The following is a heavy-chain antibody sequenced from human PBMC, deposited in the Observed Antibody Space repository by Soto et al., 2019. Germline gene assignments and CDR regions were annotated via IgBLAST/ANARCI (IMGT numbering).Heavy chain of an antibody. CDR3: PQSGYSSSRGYFQH. D-gene: IGHD6-13*01. J-gene: IGHJ1*01. V-gene: IGHV1-46*03. CDR1: GYTFTSYY. CDR2: INPSGGST. Sequence: QVQLVQSGAEVKKPGASVKVSCKASGYTFTSYYMHWVRQAPGQGLEWMGIINPSGGSTSYAQKDQGRVTMTSDPSTSTVYMELCSLRSEDTAVYYCPQSGYSSSRGYFQHWGQGSLVTVSS.